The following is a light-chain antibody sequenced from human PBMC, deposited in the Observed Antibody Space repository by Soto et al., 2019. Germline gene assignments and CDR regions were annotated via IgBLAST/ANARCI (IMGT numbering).Light chain of an antibody. CDR2: DVN. CDR1: SSDVGGYNY. J-gene: IGLJ1*01. Sequence: QSLLTQPASVSGSPGQSIASSCTGTSSDVGGYNYVSWYQQHPGKAPKLMIYDVNNRPSGVSNRFSGSKSGNTASLTISGLQAEDEADYYCCSYTTSSTYVFGTGTKVTVL. CDR3: CSYTTSSTYV. V-gene: IGLV2-14*03.